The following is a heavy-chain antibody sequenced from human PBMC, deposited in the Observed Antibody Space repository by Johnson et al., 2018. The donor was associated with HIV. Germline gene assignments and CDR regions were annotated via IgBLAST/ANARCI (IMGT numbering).Heavy chain of an antibody. D-gene: IGHD6-6*01. J-gene: IGHJ3*02. CDR2: IWFDGSKK. Sequence: QVQLVESGGGVVQSGRSLRLSCAASGVSFSDYAMHWVRQAPGNGLEWVAVIWFDGSKKYYTDSVKGRFTISRYNSKNTLFLQMNSLRAEDTAVYYCWGYSTSSNAAFDIWGQGTMVTVSS. V-gene: IGHV3-33*01. CDR3: WGYSTSSNAAFDI. CDR1: GVSFSDYA.